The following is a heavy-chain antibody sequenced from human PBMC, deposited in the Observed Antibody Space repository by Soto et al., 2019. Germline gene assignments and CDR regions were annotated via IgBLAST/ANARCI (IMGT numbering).Heavy chain of an antibody. Sequence: EVQLLESGGGLVQPGGSLRLSCAASGFTFSTYAXXXXXXXXXXXXEWVSAISGSGGSTYYADSVKGRLTISRDNXXXXXXXXXXXXXXXXXXXXXXXXXXXXXXXXXDFWGQGTLVTVSS. CDR2: ISGSGGST. CDR3: XXXXXXXXXXXDF. J-gene: IGHJ4*02. V-gene: IGHV3-23*01. CDR1: GFTFSTYA.